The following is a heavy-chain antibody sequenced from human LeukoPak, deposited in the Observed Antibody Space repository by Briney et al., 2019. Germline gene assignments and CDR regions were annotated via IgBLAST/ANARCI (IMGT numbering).Heavy chain of an antibody. Sequence: SETLFLTCTVSGGSISSHYWGWIRQPPGKGLEWIGYIYYSGRTNYNASLKSRVTISADTSKNQFSLKLSSVTAADTALYYCARHVYGNGMGVWGQGTTVTVSS. D-gene: IGHD2-8*01. CDR1: GGSISSHY. CDR3: ARHVYGNGMGV. CDR2: IYYSGRT. V-gene: IGHV4-59*08. J-gene: IGHJ6*02.